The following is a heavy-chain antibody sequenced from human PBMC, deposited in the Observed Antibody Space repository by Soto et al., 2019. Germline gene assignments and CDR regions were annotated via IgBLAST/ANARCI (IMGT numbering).Heavy chain of an antibody. Sequence: SETLSLTCAVSGDSVSSSDFYWTWIRQPPGKPLEWIGYVYSTGTTNYSPSLRSRVDMSVDTSENQFSLKVRSMTAADAAVYFCARVSKLVAPKDGKRAYFYAIDAWGPGTTVTVSS. CDR2: VYSTGTT. D-gene: IGHD2-15*01. V-gene: IGHV4-61*08. CDR1: GDSVSSSDFY. CDR3: ARVSKLVAPKDGKRAYFYAIDA. J-gene: IGHJ6*02.